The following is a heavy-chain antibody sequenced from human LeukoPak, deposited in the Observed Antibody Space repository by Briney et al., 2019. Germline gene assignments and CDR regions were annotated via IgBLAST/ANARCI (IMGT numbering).Heavy chain of an antibody. D-gene: IGHD2-8*01. CDR3: ATRYCTIPACRASSYHCMDN. Sequence: GGSLRLSCAASGFTFSSYWMTWVRQAPGKGLEWVANIKQDGSEAYYVDSVKGRFTVSRDNAKNSLYLQLNSLGAEDTAVYYCATRYCTIPACRASSYHCMDNWGKGTTATVSS. CDR2: IKQDGSEA. CDR1: GFTFSSYW. V-gene: IGHV3-7*01. J-gene: IGHJ6*03.